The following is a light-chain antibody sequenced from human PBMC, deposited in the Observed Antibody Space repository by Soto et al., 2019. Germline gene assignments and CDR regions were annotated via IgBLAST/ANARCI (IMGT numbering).Light chain of an antibody. CDR1: QSISSY. CDR2: AAS. CDR3: QQSYSTPRT. Sequence: DIQMTQSPPSLSASVGDRVTITCRASQSISSYLNWYQQKPGKAPKLLMYAASSLQSGVPSRFSGSGSGTDFTLTISSLQPEDFATYYCQQSYSTPRTFGQGTKVEIK. V-gene: IGKV1-39*01. J-gene: IGKJ1*01.